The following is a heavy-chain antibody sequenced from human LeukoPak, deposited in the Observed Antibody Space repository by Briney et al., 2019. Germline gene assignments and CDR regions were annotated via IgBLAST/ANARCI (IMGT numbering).Heavy chain of an antibody. D-gene: IGHD3-10*01. CDR3: ARDLKWIGQLSSGYFDS. V-gene: IGHV3-7*01. CDR2: IKQDGSEI. Sequence: GGSLRLSCAASGFTFSITFSDCSMNWVRQAPGKGLEWVANIKQDGSEIYYVDSVKGRFTISRDNAKNSLYLQMNSLRVEDTAMYYCARDLKWIGQLSSGYFDSWGRGILVTVSS. J-gene: IGHJ4*02. CDR1: GFTFSITFSDCS.